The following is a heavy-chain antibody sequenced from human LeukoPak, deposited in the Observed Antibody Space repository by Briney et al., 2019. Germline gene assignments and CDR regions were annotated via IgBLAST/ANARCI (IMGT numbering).Heavy chain of an antibody. CDR2: ISYDGSNK. V-gene: IGHV3-30*03. D-gene: IGHD3-16*01. Sequence: PGGSLRLSCAASGFTFSSYGMHWVRQAPGKGLEWVAVISYDGSNKYYADSVKGRFTISRDNSKNTLYLQMNSLRAEYTAVYYCAPAGDDAFDIWGQGTMVTVSS. J-gene: IGHJ3*02. CDR1: GFTFSSYG. CDR3: APAGDDAFDI.